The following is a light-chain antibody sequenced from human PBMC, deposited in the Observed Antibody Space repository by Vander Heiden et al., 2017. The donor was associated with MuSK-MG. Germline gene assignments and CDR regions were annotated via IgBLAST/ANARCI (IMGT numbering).Light chain of an antibody. CDR3: SSYSVSGDLL. CDR1: SLDIDKFNY. J-gene: IGLJ6*01. Sequence: QSCLTQSVSVSGSPGQSLTLFFNGTSLDIDKFNYVSWYQPHPRNALKLLIYHKNYRPSRVSDRSSGSKSANTASLTISGLRAEDEANYYCSSYSVSGDLLFGGGTKVAV. CDR2: HKN. V-gene: IGLV2-14*03.